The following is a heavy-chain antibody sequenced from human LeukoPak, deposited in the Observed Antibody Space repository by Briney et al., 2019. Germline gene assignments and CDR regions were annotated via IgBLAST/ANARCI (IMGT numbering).Heavy chain of an antibody. D-gene: IGHD2-21*01. Sequence: GASVKVSCKASGYTFTSYDINWVRQATGQGLEWMGWMNPNSGNTGYAQKFQGRVTITRNTSISTAYMELSSLRSEDTAVYYCASASYSGDYYYYYMDVWGKGTTVTVSS. CDR2: MNPNSGNT. CDR1: GYTFTSYD. J-gene: IGHJ6*03. CDR3: ASASYSGDYYYYYMDV. V-gene: IGHV1-8*03.